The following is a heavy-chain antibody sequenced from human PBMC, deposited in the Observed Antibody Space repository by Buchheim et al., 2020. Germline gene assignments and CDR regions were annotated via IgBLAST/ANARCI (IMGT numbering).Heavy chain of an antibody. CDR1: GGSISSYY. CDR2: IYYSGST. Sequence: QVQLQESGPGLVKPSETLSLTCTVSGGSISSYYWSWIRQPPGKGLEWIGYIYYSGSTNYNPSLKSRVTISVDTSKNQFSLKLSSVTAADTAVYYCARYGDYGISRGRSYGMDVWGQGTT. CDR3: ARYGDYGISRGRSYGMDV. D-gene: IGHD4-17*01. V-gene: IGHV4-59*01. J-gene: IGHJ6*02.